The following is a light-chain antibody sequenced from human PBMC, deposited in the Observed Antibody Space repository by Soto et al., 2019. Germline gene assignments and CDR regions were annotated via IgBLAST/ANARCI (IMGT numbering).Light chain of an antibody. V-gene: IGKV3-15*01. CDR2: GAS. J-gene: IGKJ4*01. CDR1: QSISSN. Sequence: ETAMTQFPSTLPVPPRARATLSCRASQSISSNLTWYQQKPGQAPRLLIYGASTRATGVPGRFSGSGSGTEFTLTISSLQSEDFAVYYCQQYNNWPLTFGGGTKVDI. CDR3: QQYNNWPLT.